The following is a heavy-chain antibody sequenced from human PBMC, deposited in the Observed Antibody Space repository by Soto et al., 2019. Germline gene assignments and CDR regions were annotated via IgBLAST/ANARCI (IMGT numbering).Heavy chain of an antibody. CDR3: ARPPTRYSSAYYFHY. CDR1: GFTFSSYA. J-gene: IGHJ4*02. D-gene: IGHD5-18*01. CDR2: ISYDGSNK. Sequence: PEGSLRRSCAAPGFTFSSYAMHWVRQAPGKGLEWVAVISYDGSNKYYADSVKGRFTISRDNSKNTLYLQMNSLRAEDTAVYYCARPPTRYSSAYYFHYWGQGTLVTVSS. V-gene: IGHV3-30-3*01.